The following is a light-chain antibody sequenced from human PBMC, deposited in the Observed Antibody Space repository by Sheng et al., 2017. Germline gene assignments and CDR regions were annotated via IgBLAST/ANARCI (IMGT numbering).Light chain of an antibody. Sequence: DIQMTQSPSSLSASVGDRVTFTCRASQGIVNSLAWYQQKPGKAPKLPTLLVHPNWKVGSHPGFSGSGSGTDYTLTISSLQPEDFATYYCQQYLSTPYTFGPGDQAGDQT. CDR2: VHP. CDR3: QQYLSTPYT. J-gene: IGKJ2*01. V-gene: IGKV1-NL1*01. CDR1: QGIVNS.